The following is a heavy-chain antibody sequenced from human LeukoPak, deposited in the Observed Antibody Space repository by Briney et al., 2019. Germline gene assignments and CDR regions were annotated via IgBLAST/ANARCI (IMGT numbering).Heavy chain of an antibody. CDR1: GGTFSSYA. CDR3: ARGTRNYDILTGYYRGGYFDY. Sequence: SVKVSCKASGGTFSSYAISWVRQAPGQGLEWMGGIIPIFGTANYAQKFQGRVTITTDESTSTAYMELGSLRSEDTAVYYCARGTRNYDILTGYYRGGYFDYWGQGTLVTVSS. V-gene: IGHV1-69*05. CDR2: IIPIFGTA. D-gene: IGHD3-9*01. J-gene: IGHJ4*02.